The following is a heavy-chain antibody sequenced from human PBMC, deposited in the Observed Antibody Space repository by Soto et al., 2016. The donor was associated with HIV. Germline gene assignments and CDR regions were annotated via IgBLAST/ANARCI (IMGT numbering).Heavy chain of an antibody. CDR1: GFTFSDYY. Sequence: VQLVESGGGLVKPGGSLRLSCAASGFTFSDYYMSWIRQAPGKGLEWVSYISSSSSYTNYADSVKGRFTISRDNAKNSLYLQMNSLRAEDTAVYYXTRPSGYDSSLVDFDIWGQGTMVTVSS. CDR2: ISSSSSYT. J-gene: IGHJ3*02. D-gene: IGHD5-12*01. CDR3: TRPSGYDSSLVDFDI. V-gene: IGHV3-11*05.